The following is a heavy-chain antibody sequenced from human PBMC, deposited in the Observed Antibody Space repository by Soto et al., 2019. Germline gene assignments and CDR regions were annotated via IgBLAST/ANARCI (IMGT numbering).Heavy chain of an antibody. CDR2: LYSSGST. CDR3: AARPLLPGAP. D-gene: IGHD3-22*01. V-gene: IGHV3-53*01. CDR1: GFTFTGND. J-gene: IGHJ3*01. Sequence: EVQLVESGGGLIQSGGSLRLSCAASGFTFTGNDMNGVRQAPGKGLEWVSLLYSSGSTYYADSVKGRFTISRDNSNNTLYLQMSSLRAEDTAVYYCAARPLLPGAPWGQGTMVTVSS.